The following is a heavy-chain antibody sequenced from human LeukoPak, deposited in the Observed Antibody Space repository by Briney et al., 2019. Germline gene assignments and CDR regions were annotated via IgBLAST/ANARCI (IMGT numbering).Heavy chain of an antibody. CDR2: ISSSGRTR. Sequence: PGGSLRLSCAASGLTFSSDEMNWVRQVPGKGLGWVSYISSSGRTRYYADSVKGRFTISRENVKNSLYLQMDSLRAEDTALYYCARGYIVRGMDVWGQGTTVIVSS. V-gene: IGHV3-48*03. CDR1: GLTFSSDE. J-gene: IGHJ6*02. D-gene: IGHD5-18*01. CDR3: ARGYIVRGMDV.